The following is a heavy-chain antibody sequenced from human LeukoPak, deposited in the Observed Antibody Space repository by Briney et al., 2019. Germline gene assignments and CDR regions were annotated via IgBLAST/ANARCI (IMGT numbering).Heavy chain of an antibody. V-gene: IGHV2-5*02. CDR2: IYWDDDK. CDR1: GFSLSTSGVG. J-gene: IGHJ4*02. Sequence: SGPTLVNPTQTLTLTCTFSGFSLSTSGVGVGWIRQPPGKSLEWLSHIYWDDDKRYSPSLKSRLTITKDTSKNQVVLTMTNMDPVDTATYYCAHHTGIVGATNFDYWGQGTPVTVSS. D-gene: IGHD1-26*01. CDR3: AHHTGIVGATNFDY.